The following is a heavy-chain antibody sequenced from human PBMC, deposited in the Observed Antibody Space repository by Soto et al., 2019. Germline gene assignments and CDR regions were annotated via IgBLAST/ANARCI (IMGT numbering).Heavy chain of an antibody. V-gene: IGHV3-48*02. CDR2: ISSSSSTI. Sequence: PGGSLRLSCAASGFTFSSYSMNWVRQAPGKGLEWVSYISSSSSTIYYADSVKGRFTISRDNAKNSLYLQMNSLRDEDTAVCYCARGRSSGWYKGTTYQGNGMDVWGQGTTVTVSS. CDR1: GFTFSSYS. D-gene: IGHD6-19*01. J-gene: IGHJ6*02. CDR3: ARGRSSGWYKGTTYQGNGMDV.